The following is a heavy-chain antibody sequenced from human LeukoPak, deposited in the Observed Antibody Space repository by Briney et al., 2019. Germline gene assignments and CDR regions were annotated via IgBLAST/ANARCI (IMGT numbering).Heavy chain of an antibody. CDR1: GSISSYY. J-gene: IGHJ4*02. CDR3: ARVGAARFFDY. D-gene: IGHD6-6*01. CDR2: IYTSGST. V-gene: IGHV4-4*09. Sequence: PSETLSLTCTVSGSISSYYWSWIRQPPGKGLEWIGYIYTSGSTNYNPSLKSRVTISVDTSKNQFSLKLSSVTAADTAVYYCARVGAARFFDYWGQGTLVTVSS.